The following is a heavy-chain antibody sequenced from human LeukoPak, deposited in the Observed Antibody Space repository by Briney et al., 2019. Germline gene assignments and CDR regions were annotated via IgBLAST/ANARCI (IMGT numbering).Heavy chain of an antibody. CDR3: AKFHYYYGSGIFDAFDI. CDR1: GYSFMNNW. V-gene: IGHV5-51*01. J-gene: IGHJ3*02. CDR2: IYPGDSDT. D-gene: IGHD3-10*01. Sequence: GESLKISCKGSGYSFMNNWIGWVRQMPGKGLEWMGIIYPGDSDTRYSPSFQGQVTISADKSISTAHLQWSSLRASDTALYYCAKFHYYYGSGIFDAFDIWGLGTMVTVSS.